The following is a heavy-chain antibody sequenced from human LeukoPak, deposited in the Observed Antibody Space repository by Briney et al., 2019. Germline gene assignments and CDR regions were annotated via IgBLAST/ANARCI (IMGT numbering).Heavy chain of an antibody. CDR1: GYTFTGFY. Sequence: ASVKVSCKASGYTFTGFYMHWVRQAPGQGLGWMGRINPNSGGTNYAQKFQGRVTMTRDTSISTAYMERSRLRSDDTAVYYCARVKGYSSSWAFRYWGQGTLVTVSS. V-gene: IGHV1-2*06. CDR2: INPNSGGT. J-gene: IGHJ4*02. D-gene: IGHD6-13*01. CDR3: ARVKGYSSSWAFRY.